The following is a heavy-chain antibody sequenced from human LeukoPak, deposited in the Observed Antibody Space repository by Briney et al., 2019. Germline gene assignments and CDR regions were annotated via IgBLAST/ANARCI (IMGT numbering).Heavy chain of an antibody. V-gene: IGHV1-69*05. J-gene: IGHJ4*02. D-gene: IGHD2-15*01. Sequence: SVKVSCKASGGTFSSYAISWVRQAPGQGLGWWERIIPIFGTANYAQKFQGRVTITTDESTSTAYMELSSLRSEDTAVYYCARVTYPRYCSGGSCYSEYFDYWGQGTLVTVSS. CDR3: ARVTYPRYCSGGSCYSEYFDY. CDR1: GGTFSSYA. CDR2: IIPIFGTA.